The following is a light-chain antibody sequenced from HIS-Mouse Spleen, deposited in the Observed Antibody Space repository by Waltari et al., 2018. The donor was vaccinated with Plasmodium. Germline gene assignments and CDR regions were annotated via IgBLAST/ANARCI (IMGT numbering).Light chain of an antibody. Sequence: EIVLTQSPGTLSLSPGERAPLSCSASQSVSSSYLAWYQQKPGQAPRLLIYGASSRATGIPDRFSGSGSGTDFTLTISRLEPEDFAVYYCQQYGSSPLTFGGGTKVEIK. CDR3: QQYGSSPLT. CDR1: QSVSSSY. J-gene: IGKJ4*01. CDR2: GAS. V-gene: IGKV3-20*01.